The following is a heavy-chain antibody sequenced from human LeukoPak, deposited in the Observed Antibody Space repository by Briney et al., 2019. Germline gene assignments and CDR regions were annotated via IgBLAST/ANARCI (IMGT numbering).Heavy chain of an antibody. V-gene: IGHV1-2*02. D-gene: IGHD3-22*01. CDR3: ARGYDISAYRTYYFDY. CDR1: GYTFTGYS. CDR2: INPNTGGA. Sequence: ASVKVSCKASGYTFTGYSIHWVRQAPGQGPDWMGWINPNTGGAIYAQKFQDRVAMTRDTSINTASMELSRLRSDDTAVYYCARGYDISAYRTYYFDYWGQGTLVTVSS. J-gene: IGHJ4*02.